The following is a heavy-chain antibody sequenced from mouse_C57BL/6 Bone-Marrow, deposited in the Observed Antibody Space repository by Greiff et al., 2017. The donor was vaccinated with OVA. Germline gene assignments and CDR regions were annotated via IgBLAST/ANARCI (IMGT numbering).Heavy chain of an antibody. CDR1: GFTFSSYA. CDR2: ISDGGSYT. D-gene: IGHD2-9*01. V-gene: IGHV5-4*03. J-gene: IGHJ1*03. Sequence: EVMLVESGGGLVKPGGSLKLSCAASGFTFSSYAMSWVRQTPEKRLEWVATISDGGSYTYYPDNVKGRFTISRDNAKNNLYLQMSHLKSEDTAMYYCARPYYGYDGYFDVWGTGTTVTVSS. CDR3: ARPYYGYDGYFDV.